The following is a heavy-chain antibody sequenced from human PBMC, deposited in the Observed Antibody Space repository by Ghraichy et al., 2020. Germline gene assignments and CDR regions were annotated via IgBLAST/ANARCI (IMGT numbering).Heavy chain of an antibody. Sequence: SETLSLTCTVSGGSISSSSYYWGWIRQPPGKGLEWIGSIYYSGSTYYNPSLKSRVTISVDTSKNQFSLKLSSVTAADTAVYYCARVYSSSLAWFDPLGQGTLVTVSS. CDR2: IYYSGST. CDR1: GGSISSSSYY. D-gene: IGHD6-6*01. V-gene: IGHV4-39*01. J-gene: IGHJ5*02. CDR3: ARVYSSSLAWFDP.